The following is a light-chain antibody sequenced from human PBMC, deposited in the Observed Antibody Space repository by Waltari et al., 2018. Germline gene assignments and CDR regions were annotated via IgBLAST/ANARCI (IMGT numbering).Light chain of an antibody. J-gene: IGKJ1*01. V-gene: IGKV1-12*01. Sequence: DIQMTQSPSFVSASVGDRVTITCRASQGIDNWLAWYQQKPGKAPKFLIYSASSLQSGVPSRFVGSGSGTDFILTISRLQPEDFATYYCQQTNSFPRPFGQGTKVAIK. CDR1: QGIDNW. CDR3: QQTNSFPRP. CDR2: SAS.